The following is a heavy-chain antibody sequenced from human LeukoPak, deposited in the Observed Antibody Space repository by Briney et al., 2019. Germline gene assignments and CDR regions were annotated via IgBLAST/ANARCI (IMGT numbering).Heavy chain of an antibody. Sequence: GGSLRLSCAASGFTFSSYAMSWVRQAPGKGLEWVSAISGSGGSTYYADSVKGRFTISRDNSKNTVYLQMNTLRAEDTAVYYCARASSSWYGDYWGQGTLVTVSS. D-gene: IGHD6-13*01. CDR2: ISGSGGST. J-gene: IGHJ4*02. CDR3: ARASSSWYGDY. CDR1: GFTFSSYA. V-gene: IGHV3-23*01.